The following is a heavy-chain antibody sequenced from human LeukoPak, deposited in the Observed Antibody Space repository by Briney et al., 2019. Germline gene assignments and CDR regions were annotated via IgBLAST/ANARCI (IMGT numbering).Heavy chain of an antibody. CDR1: GGSINDDGYY. Sequence: SETLSLTCTVSGGSINDDGYYWSWIRQLPGKDLEWIGHIYYGGTTEYDPSLESRITMSVATSKTQFSLKLNSVTAADTAVYYCTRGGATVTDYWGQGTLVTVTS. CDR2: IYYGGTT. D-gene: IGHD4-17*01. J-gene: IGHJ4*02. CDR3: TRGGATVTDY. V-gene: IGHV4-31*03.